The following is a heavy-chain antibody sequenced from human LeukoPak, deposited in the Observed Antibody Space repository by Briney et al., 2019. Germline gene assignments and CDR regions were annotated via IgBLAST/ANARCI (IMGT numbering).Heavy chain of an antibody. CDR1: GGSISSNY. CDR2: MFYSGTT. CDR3: ARGTFKDGLDV. D-gene: IGHD2/OR15-2a*01. J-gene: IGHJ6*02. Sequence: SETLSLTCTVSGGSISSNYWSWIRQPPGRGLEWIGYMFYSGTTNHNPSLKSRVTLSVDTSKNQFSLKLTSVAAADTAVYYCARGTFKDGLDVWGQGTTVTVSS. V-gene: IGHV4-59*12.